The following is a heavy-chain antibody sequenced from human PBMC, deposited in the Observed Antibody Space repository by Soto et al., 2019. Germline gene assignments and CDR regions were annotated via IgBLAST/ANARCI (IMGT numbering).Heavy chain of an antibody. Sequence: QVQLVQSGAEVKKPGASVKVSCKASGYTFTSYGISWVRQAPGQGLEWMGWISAYNGNTNYAQKLQGRVTMTTDTSASTAYMELRSLRSDDTAVYYWARAKQGVVVVEYYYYMDVWGKGTTVTVSS. V-gene: IGHV1-18*01. CDR3: ARAKQGVVVVEYYYYMDV. J-gene: IGHJ6*03. CDR2: ISAYNGNT. D-gene: IGHD2-15*01. CDR1: GYTFTSYG.